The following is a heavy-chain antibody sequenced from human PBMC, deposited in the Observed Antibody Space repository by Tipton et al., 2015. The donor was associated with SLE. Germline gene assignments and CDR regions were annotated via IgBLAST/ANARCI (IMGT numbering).Heavy chain of an antibody. CDR3: ARDLGFTNY. J-gene: IGHJ4*02. CDR1: GYTFTGYH. V-gene: IGHV1-2*06. CDR2: IDPNSGGT. Sequence: QLVQSGAEVRKPGASVKVSCKTSGYTFTGYHMHWVRQAPGQGPEWMGRIDPNSGGTKYAQKFQGRVTLTRDTSIRTAYMELTSLTSDDTAVYFCARDLGFTNYWGQGTLVTVSS.